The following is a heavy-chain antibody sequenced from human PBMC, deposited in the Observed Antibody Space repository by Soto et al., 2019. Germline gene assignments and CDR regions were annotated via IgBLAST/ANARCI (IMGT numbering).Heavy chain of an antibody. CDR2: IYYSGST. D-gene: IGHD5-12*01. J-gene: IGHJ6*02. CDR3: ARRGDGYKGGYHYYGMDV. V-gene: IGHV4-39*01. CDR1: GGSISSSSYY. Sequence: PSETLSLTCTVSGGSISSSSYYWGWIRQPPGKGLEWIGSIYYSGSTYYNPSLKSRVTISVDTSKNQFSLKLSSVTAADTAVYYCARRGDGYKGGYHYYGMDVWGQGTTVTVSS.